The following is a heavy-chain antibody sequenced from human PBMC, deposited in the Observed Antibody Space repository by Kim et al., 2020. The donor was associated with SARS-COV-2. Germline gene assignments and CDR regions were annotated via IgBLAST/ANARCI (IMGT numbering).Heavy chain of an antibody. CDR3: ASVPLDYYDSSGYQVDY. Sequence: GGSLRLSCAASGFTFSSYEMNWVRQAPGKGLEWVSYISSSGSTIYYADSVKGRFTISRDNAKNSLYLQMNSLRAEDTAVYYCASVPLDYYDSSGYQVDYWGQGTLVTVSS. J-gene: IGHJ4*02. CDR2: ISSSGSTI. CDR1: GFTFSSYE. D-gene: IGHD3-22*01. V-gene: IGHV3-48*03.